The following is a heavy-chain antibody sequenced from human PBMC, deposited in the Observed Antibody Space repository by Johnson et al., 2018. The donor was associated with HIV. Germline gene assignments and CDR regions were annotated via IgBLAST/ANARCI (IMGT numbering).Heavy chain of an antibody. Sequence: QMLLVESGGGVVQPGRSLRLSCAASEFTFSHYPMHWVRQAPGRGLEWMALISYDGSNKFYADSVKGRFTNSRDNAKNSLFLQMNSLRAEDTALYYCARSKDCSGGSCPDGFDIWGQGTMVIVSS. CDR1: EFTFSHYP. CDR3: ARSKDCSGGSCPDGFDI. D-gene: IGHD2-15*01. V-gene: IGHV3-30-3*01. J-gene: IGHJ3*02. CDR2: ISYDGSNK.